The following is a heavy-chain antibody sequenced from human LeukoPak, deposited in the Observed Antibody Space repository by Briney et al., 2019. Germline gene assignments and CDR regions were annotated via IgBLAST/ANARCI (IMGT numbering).Heavy chain of an antibody. V-gene: IGHV3-33*06. CDR3: AKDLLAAAEEY. CDR2: IWYDGSNK. D-gene: IGHD6-13*01. CDR1: GFTFSSYG. Sequence: GGSLRLSCAASGFTFSSYGMHWVRQAPGKGLEWVAVIWYDGSNKYYVDSVKGRFTISRDNSKNTLYLQMNSLRAEDTAVYYCAKDLLAAAEEYWGQGTLVTVSS. J-gene: IGHJ4*02.